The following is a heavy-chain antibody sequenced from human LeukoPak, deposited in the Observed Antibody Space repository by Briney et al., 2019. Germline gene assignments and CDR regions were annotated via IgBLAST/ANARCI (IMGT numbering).Heavy chain of an antibody. D-gene: IGHD3-3*01. CDR3: ARRAYDFSYYYYYYYMDV. J-gene: IGHJ6*03. V-gene: IGHV5-51*01. CDR1: GYSFTSYW. Sequence: GESLKISCKGSGYSFTSYWIGWVRQMPGKGLEWMGIIYPGDSDTRYSPSFQGQVTISADKSISTAYLQWSSLKASDTAMYYCARRAYDFSYYYYYYYMDVWGKGTTVTVSS. CDR2: IYPGDSDT.